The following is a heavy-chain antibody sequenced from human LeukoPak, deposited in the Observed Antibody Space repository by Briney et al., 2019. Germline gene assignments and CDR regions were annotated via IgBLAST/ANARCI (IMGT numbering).Heavy chain of an antibody. CDR2: IYHNSGTT. CDR3: AQKAPYSPGYSQH. Sequence: SETLSLTCTVSGGSITSYYWTWIRQPPGKGLEWIGYIYHNSGTTNYNPSLKSRVSISVGTSKNQFSLKLSSVTAADTAVYYCAQKAPYSPGYSQHWGQGTLVTVSS. CDR1: GGSITSYY. V-gene: IGHV4-59*01. D-gene: IGHD2-15*01. J-gene: IGHJ1*01.